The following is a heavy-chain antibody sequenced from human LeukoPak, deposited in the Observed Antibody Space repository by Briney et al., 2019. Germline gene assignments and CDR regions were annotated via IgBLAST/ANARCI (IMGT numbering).Heavy chain of an antibody. D-gene: IGHD6-13*01. V-gene: IGHV1-2*02. CDR3: ARAAAVRWANPNDMGY. J-gene: IGHJ4*02. CDR1: GYTFTGYY. Sequence: ASVKVSCKASGYTFTGYYMHWVRQAPGQGLEWMGWINPNSGGTNYAQKFQGRVTMTRDTSISTAHMELSRLRSDDTAVYYCARAAAVRWANPNDMGYWGQGTLVTVSS. CDR2: INPNSGGT.